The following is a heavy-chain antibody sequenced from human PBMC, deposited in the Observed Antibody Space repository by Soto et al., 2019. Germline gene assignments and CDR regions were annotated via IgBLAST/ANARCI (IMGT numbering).Heavy chain of an antibody. CDR2: IDPRDSYT. CDR1: GYSFTSYW. Sequence: GESLKISCNGSGYSFTSYWISWVRQMPGKGLEWMGRIDPRDSYTNYSPSFQGHVTISADKSISTAYLQWSSLKASDTAMYYCAIGNYEYSNHPIYYYYGMDVWGQGTTVTVSS. V-gene: IGHV5-10-1*01. CDR3: AIGNYEYSNHPIYYYYGMDV. J-gene: IGHJ6*02. D-gene: IGHD4-4*01.